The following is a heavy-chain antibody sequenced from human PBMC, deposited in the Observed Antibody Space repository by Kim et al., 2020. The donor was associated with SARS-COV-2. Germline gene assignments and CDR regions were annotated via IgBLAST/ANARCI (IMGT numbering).Heavy chain of an antibody. J-gene: IGHJ4*02. CDR1: GGSFSGYY. Sequence: SETLSLTCAVYGGSFSGYYWSWIRQPPGKGLEWIGEINHSGSTNYNPSLKSRVTISVDTSKNQFSLKLSSVTAADTAVYYCARDRLLRYFDWPKQRDPLFDYWGQGTLVTVSS. CDR2: INHSGST. V-gene: IGHV4-34*01. CDR3: ARDRLLRYFDWPKQRDPLFDY. D-gene: IGHD3-9*01.